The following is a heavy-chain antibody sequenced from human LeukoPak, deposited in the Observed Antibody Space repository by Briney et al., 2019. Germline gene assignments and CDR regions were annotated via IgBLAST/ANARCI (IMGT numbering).Heavy chain of an antibody. CDR3: ARDREYSSGWYDY. Sequence: GGSLRLSCAASGFTFSSYSMNWVRQAPGEGLEWVSSISSSSSYIYYADSVKGRFTISRDNAKNSLYLQMNSLRAEDTAVYYCARDREYSSGWYDYWGQGTLVTVSS. CDR1: GFTFSSYS. J-gene: IGHJ4*02. CDR2: ISSSSSYI. D-gene: IGHD6-19*01. V-gene: IGHV3-21*01.